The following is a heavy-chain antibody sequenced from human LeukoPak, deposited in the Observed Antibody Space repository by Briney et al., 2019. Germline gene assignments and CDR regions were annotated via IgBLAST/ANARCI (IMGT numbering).Heavy chain of an antibody. J-gene: IGHJ4*02. CDR1: GCSIRSGGYY. CDR2: IYYSGST. Sequence: SQTLSLTCTVSGCSIRSGGYYWSWIRQPPGKGLEWIGYIYYSGSTYYNPSLKSRVTISVDTSKNQFSLKLSSVTAADTAVYYCAGSSSSWDLRIFDYWGQGTLVTVSS. CDR3: AGSSSSWDLRIFDY. D-gene: IGHD6-6*01. V-gene: IGHV4-31*03.